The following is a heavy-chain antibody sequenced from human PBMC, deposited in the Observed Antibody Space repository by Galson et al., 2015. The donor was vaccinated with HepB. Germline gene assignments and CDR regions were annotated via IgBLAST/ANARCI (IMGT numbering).Heavy chain of an antibody. Sequence: SLRLSCAASGFTFSSYAMHWVRQAPGKGLEWVAVISYDGSNKYYADSVKGRFTISRDNSKNTLYLQMNSPRAEDTAVYYCARDRSGWLGQIAFDIWGQGTMVTVSS. D-gene: IGHD6-19*01. V-gene: IGHV3-30*04. J-gene: IGHJ3*02. CDR3: ARDRSGWLGQIAFDI. CDR2: ISYDGSNK. CDR1: GFTFSSYA.